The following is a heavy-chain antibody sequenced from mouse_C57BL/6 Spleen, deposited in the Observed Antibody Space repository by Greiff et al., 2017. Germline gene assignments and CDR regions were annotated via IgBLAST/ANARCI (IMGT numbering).Heavy chain of an antibody. J-gene: IGHJ2*01. CDR1: GYTFTSYW. D-gene: IGHD2-1*01. CDR3: AYSRNLYFDW. V-gene: IGHV1-55*01. Sequence: QVHVKQPGAELVKPGASVKMSCKASGYTFTSYWITWVKQRPGQGLEWIGDIYPGSGSTNYNEKFKSKATLTVDTSSSTAYMQLSSLTSEDSAVYNFAYSRNLYFDWWAKATTPAAS. CDR2: IYPGSGST.